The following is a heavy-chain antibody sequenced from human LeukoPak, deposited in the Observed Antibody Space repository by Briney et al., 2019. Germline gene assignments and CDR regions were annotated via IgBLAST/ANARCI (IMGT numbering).Heavy chain of an antibody. CDR2: IFHSGRT. D-gene: IGHD6-19*01. J-gene: IGHJ4*02. Sequence: SETLSLTCAVSGGSISSTNWWSWVRQPPGKGLEWIGEIFHSGRTNYNPSLKSRVTISVDTSKNEFSLKLRSVTAADTAVYYCARTAGIAVAGSRQYFDYWGQGTLVTVSS. V-gene: IGHV4-4*02. CDR3: ARTAGIAVAGSRQYFDY. CDR1: GGSISSTNW.